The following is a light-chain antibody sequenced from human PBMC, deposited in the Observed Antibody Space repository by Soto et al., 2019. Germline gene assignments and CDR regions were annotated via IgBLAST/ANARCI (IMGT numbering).Light chain of an antibody. J-gene: IGKJ4*01. CDR3: QQYHSTPLT. CDR1: QSILYTSSNENY. V-gene: IGKV4-1*01. Sequence: DIVMTQSPDSLAVSLGERATINCKSSQSILYTSSNENYLAWYQQKPGQPPKLLIYWASTRESGVPDRFSGSGSGTDFTLTISSLQAEDVAVYYCQQYHSTPLTFGGGTKVDIK. CDR2: WAS.